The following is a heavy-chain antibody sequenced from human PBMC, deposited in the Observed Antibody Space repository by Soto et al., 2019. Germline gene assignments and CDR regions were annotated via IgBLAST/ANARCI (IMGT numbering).Heavy chain of an antibody. CDR1: GFTFSGHY. CDR2: SRNKANSYST. D-gene: IGHD1-26*01. Sequence: EVQLVESGGGLVQPGGSLRLSCAASGFTFSGHYMDWVRQAPGKGLEWVGRSRNKANSYSTEYAASVKGRFTISRDESKNSLYLQMNSLKTEDTAVYYCARFSGSYTRGLDYWGQGTLVTVSS. CDR3: ARFSGSYTRGLDY. V-gene: IGHV3-72*01. J-gene: IGHJ4*02.